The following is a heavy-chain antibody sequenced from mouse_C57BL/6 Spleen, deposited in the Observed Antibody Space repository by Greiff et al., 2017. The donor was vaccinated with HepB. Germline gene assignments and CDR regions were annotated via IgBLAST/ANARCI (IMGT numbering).Heavy chain of an antibody. CDR3: ARWGYGSSLRDY. CDR2: IDPSDSYT. J-gene: IGHJ2*01. D-gene: IGHD1-1*01. CDR1: GYTFTSYW. Sequence: QVQLQQPGAELVKPGASVKLSCKASGYTFTSYWMQWVKQRPGQGLEWIGEIDPSDSYTNYNQKFKGKATLTVDTSSRTAYMQLSSLTSEDSAVYYCARWGYGSSLRDYWGQGTTLTVSS. V-gene: IGHV1-50*01.